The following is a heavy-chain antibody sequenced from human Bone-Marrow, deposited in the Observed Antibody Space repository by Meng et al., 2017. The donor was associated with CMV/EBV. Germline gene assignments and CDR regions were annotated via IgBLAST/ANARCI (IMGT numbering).Heavy chain of an antibody. CDR1: GYTFTSYY. J-gene: IGHJ4*02. CDR2: INPSGGST. V-gene: IGHV1-46*01. D-gene: IGHD2-15*01. CDR3: ARGYCSGGSCQSPRY. Sequence: VPLVQAGAEVNKPGASVKVACKASGYTFTSYYMHWVRQAPGQGLEWMGIINPSGGSTSYAQKFQGRVTMTRDTSTNTVYMELSSLRSEDTAVYYCARGYCSGGSCQSPRYWGQGTLVTVSS.